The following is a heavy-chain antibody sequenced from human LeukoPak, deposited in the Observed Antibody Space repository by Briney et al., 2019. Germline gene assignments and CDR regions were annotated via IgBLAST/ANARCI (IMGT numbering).Heavy chain of an antibody. J-gene: IGHJ4*02. CDR3: ARSYYDFWSGYYLVWVG. CDR1: GGSLSSSSYY. D-gene: IGHD3-3*01. V-gene: IGHV4-39*01. Sequence: PSETLSLTCTVSGGSLSSSSYYWGWIRQPPGKGLEWIGSIYYSGSTYYNPSLKSRVTISVDTSKNQFSLKLSSVTAADTAVYYCARSYYDFWSGYYLVWVGWGQGTLVTVSS. CDR2: IYYSGST.